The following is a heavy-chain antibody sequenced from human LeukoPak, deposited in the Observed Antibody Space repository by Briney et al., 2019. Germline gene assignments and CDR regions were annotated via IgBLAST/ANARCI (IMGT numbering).Heavy chain of an antibody. J-gene: IGHJ4*02. Sequence: GGSLRLSCAASGFTFSSYSMNWVRQAPGEGLEWVSYISRSSSTIHYADSVKGRFTISRDNAKSSLFLQMNSLRAEDTAVYYCARDGGATMVRGVATYDSWGQGTLVTVSS. CDR1: GFTFSSYS. V-gene: IGHV3-48*04. CDR2: ISRSSSTI. D-gene: IGHD3-10*01. CDR3: ARDGGATMVRGVATYDS.